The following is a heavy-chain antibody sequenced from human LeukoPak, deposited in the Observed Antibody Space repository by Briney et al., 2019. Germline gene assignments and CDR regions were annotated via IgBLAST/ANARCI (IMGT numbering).Heavy chain of an antibody. Sequence: SETLSLTCIVSGDSISTYYWSWIRQSPGKGLEWIGHIYFSGSTNYNPSFKSRVTISVDPSKNQVSLRLGSVTAADTAVYYCARAKMGYNLAYFYGLDVWGQGTTVTVSS. CDR3: ARAKMGYNLAYFYGLDV. D-gene: IGHD5-24*01. J-gene: IGHJ6*02. CDR1: GDSISTYY. V-gene: IGHV4-59*01. CDR2: IYFSGST.